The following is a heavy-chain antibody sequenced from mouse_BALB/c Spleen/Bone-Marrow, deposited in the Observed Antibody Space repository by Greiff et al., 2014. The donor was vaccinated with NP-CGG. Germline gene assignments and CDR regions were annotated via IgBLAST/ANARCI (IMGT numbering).Heavy chain of an antibody. J-gene: IGHJ3*01. V-gene: IGHV4-1*02. D-gene: IGHD2-3*01. CDR3: ARNGYYGWSAN. CDR1: GFDFRRYW. CDR2: INPDSSTI. Sequence: EVKLMESGGGLVQPGGSLKLSCAASGFDFRRYWMHWVRQAPGKGLEWIGEINPDSSTINYTPSLKDKFFISRDNAKNTLYLQMSKVRSEDTALYYCARNGYYGWSANGGQGTLVTVSA.